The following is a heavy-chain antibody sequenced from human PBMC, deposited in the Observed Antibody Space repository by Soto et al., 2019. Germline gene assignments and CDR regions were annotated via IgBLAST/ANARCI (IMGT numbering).Heavy chain of an antibody. D-gene: IGHD3-10*01. J-gene: IGHJ6*02. CDR3: AKDDLVRGVILELYGMDV. Sequence: HPGGSLRLSCAASGFTFSSYGMHWVRQAPGKGLEWVAVISYDGSNKYYADSVKGRFTISRDNSKNTLYLQMNSLRAEDTAVYYCAKDDLVRGVILELYGMDVWGQGTTVTVSS. V-gene: IGHV3-30*18. CDR1: GFTFSSYG. CDR2: ISYDGSNK.